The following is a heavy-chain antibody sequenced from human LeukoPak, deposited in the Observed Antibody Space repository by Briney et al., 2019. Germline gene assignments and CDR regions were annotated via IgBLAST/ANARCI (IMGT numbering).Heavy chain of an antibody. J-gene: IGHJ4*02. V-gene: IGHV3-48*01. CDR1: GFTFSSYS. Sequence: GGSLRLSCAASGFTFSSYSMNWVRQAPGKGLEWVSYISSSSSTIYYADSVKGRFTISRDNAKNSLYLEMNSLRAEDTAVYFCVRDRSGSHPYYFDFWGQGTLVTASS. CDR3: VRDRSGSHPYYFDF. D-gene: IGHD1-26*01. CDR2: ISSSSSTI.